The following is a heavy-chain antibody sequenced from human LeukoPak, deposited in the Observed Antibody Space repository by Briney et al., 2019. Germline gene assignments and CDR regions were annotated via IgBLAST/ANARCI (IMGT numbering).Heavy chain of an antibody. CDR1: GGSISYYY. CDR3: ASHGPSYYDDYHIDA. Sequence: SETLSLTCTVSGGSISYYYWRGPPRSPGEGLEGLGNNYAAVNTKYNPSLKSRVTISVDTTKSQCSLKLSSVAAANTAVYFCASHGPSYYDDYHIDAWGKGTTVTVSS. J-gene: IGHJ6*03. CDR2: NYAAVNT. V-gene: IGHV4-4*09.